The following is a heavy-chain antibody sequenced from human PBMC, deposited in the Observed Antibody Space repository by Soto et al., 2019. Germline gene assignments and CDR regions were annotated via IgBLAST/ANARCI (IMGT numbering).Heavy chain of an antibody. Sequence: PGESLKISCKVSGYYFINFWISWVRQMPGKGLDWMGRIDPSDSYTDYSPSFRGRVTISVDKSIGTAYLQWSTLEASDTATYYCARLSSPYWYFDLWGRGTLVTVPS. CDR2: IDPSDSYT. J-gene: IGHJ2*01. CDR1: GYYFINFW. CDR3: ARLSSPYWYFDL. V-gene: IGHV5-10-1*01.